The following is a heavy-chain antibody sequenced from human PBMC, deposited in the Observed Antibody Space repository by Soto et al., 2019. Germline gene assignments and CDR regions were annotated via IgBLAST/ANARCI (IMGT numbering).Heavy chain of an antibody. CDR2: ISYDGSNK. J-gene: IGHJ6*02. Sequence: QVPLVESGGGVVQPGRSLRLSCAASGFTFSSYGMHWVRQAPGKGLEWVAVISYDGSNKYYADSVKGRFTISRDNSKNTLYLQMNGLRAEDTAVYYCAKQVGVVVAATGGMDVWGQGTTVTVSS. V-gene: IGHV3-30*18. CDR3: AKQVGVVVAATGGMDV. CDR1: GFTFSSYG. D-gene: IGHD2-15*01.